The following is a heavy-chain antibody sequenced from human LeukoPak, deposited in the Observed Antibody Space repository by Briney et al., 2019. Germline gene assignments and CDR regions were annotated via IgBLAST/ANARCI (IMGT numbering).Heavy chain of an antibody. CDR2: IYTSGST. CDR3: ASHDYSNYGVALI. J-gene: IGHJ3*02. V-gene: IGHV4-61*02. Sequence: SETLSLTCTVSGGSISSGSYYWSWIRQPAGKGLEWIGRIYTSGSTNYNPSLKSRVTISVDTSKNQFSLKLSSVTAADTAVYYCASHDYSNYGVALIWGQGTMVTVSS. CDR1: GGSISSGSYY. D-gene: IGHD4-11*01.